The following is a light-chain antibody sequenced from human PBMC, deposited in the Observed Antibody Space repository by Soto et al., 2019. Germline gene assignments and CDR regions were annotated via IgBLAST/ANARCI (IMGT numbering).Light chain of an antibody. CDR2: DAS. CDR1: QSVSSY. V-gene: IGKV3-11*01. Sequence: EIVLTQSPATLSLSPGERATLSCRASQSVSSYFAWYQQRPGQTPRLLIYDASNRATGIPARFSGSGSGTDVTLTISSLEPEDFAVYYCQQRSSWPVTFGQGTRVEIK. CDR3: QQRSSWPVT. J-gene: IGKJ1*01.